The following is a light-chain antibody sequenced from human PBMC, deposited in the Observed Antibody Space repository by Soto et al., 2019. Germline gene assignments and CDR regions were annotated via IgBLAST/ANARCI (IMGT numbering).Light chain of an antibody. CDR2: EVS. CDR1: SSDVGGYNY. Sequence: QSALTQPASVSGSPGQSITISCSGTSSDVGGYNYVSWYQQHPGKAPKLMIYEVSNRPSGVSNRFSGSKSANTASLTISGLHAEDEAAYYCSSYTSSSTLYVFGTGTKLTVL. V-gene: IGLV2-14*01. CDR3: SSYTSSSTLYV. J-gene: IGLJ1*01.